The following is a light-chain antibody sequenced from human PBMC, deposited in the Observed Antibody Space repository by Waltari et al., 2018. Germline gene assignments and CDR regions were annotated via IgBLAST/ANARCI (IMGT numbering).Light chain of an antibody. CDR1: QRVLYSSNNRNY. Sequence: DIVMTQSPDSLAVSLGERASINCKSSQRVLYSSNNRNYLAWYQQKPGQPLKLLIYWASTRESGVPDRFRGSGSGTDFTLTISSLQAEDVAVYYCQQYYTTPHFGQGTRLEIK. V-gene: IGKV4-1*01. J-gene: IGKJ5*01. CDR3: QQYYTTPH. CDR2: WAS.